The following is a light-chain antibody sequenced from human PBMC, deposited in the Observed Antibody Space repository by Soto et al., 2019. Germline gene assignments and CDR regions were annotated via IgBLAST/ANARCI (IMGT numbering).Light chain of an antibody. CDR3: QQRSIWPLT. Sequence: EIVLTQSPVTLSLSPGERATLSCRASQSVSGYLAWYQQKPGLAPRLLIYDTSNRASGIPARFSGSGSGTDFTLTISSLEPVDFAVYYCQQRSIWPLTFGGGTKVEIK. V-gene: IGKV3-11*01. CDR2: DTS. J-gene: IGKJ4*01. CDR1: QSVSGY.